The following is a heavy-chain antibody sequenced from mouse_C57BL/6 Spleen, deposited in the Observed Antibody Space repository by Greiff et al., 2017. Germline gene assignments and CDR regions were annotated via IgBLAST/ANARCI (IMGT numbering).Heavy chain of an antibody. V-gene: IGHV5-17*01. J-gene: IGHJ2*01. CDR2: ISSGSSTI. D-gene: IGHD2-5*01. Sequence: EVKLMESGGGLVKPGGSLKLSCAASGFTFSDYGMHWVRQAPGKGLEWVAYISSGSSTIYYADTVKGRFTISRDNAKNTLFLQMTSLRSEDTAMYYCARWGSNYYFDYWGQGTTLTVSS. CDR1: GFTFSDYG. CDR3: ARWGSNYYFDY.